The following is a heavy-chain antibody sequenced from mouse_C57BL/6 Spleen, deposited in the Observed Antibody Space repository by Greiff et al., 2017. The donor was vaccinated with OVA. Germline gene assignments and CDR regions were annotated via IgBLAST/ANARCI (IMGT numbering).Heavy chain of an antibody. J-gene: IGHJ1*03. V-gene: IGHV1-69*01. CDR2: IDPSDSYT. CDR3: ARTPYYGNYGGYFDV. Sequence: QVQLQQPGAELVMPGASVKLSCKASGYTFTSYWMHWVKQRPGQGLEWIGEIDPSDSYTNYNQKFKGKSTLTVDKSSSTAYMQLSSLTSEDSAVYYCARTPYYGNYGGYFDVWGTGTTVTVSS. D-gene: IGHD2-10*01. CDR1: GYTFTSYW.